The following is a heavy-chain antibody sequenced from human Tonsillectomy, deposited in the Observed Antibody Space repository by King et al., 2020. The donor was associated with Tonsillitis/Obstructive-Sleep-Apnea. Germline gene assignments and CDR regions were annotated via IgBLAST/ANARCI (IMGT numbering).Heavy chain of an antibody. V-gene: IGHV1-18*01. CDR3: ARPTYAFWSGYSSYYYYYMDV. Sequence: VQLVESGAEVRKPGASVKVSCKASGYTFTNYGISWVRQAPGQGLEWMGWISVYNGNTNYAQKLQGRVTMTTDTSTSTAYMELRSLGSDDTAVDYCARPTYAFWSGYSSYYYYYMDVWGKGTTVTVSS. J-gene: IGHJ6*03. D-gene: IGHD3-3*01. CDR1: GYTFTNYG. CDR2: ISVYNGNT.